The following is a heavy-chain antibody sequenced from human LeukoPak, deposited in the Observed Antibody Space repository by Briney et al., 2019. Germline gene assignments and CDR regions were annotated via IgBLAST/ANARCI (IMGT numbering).Heavy chain of an antibody. Sequence: GGSLRHSCAASGFAFASYPMSWVRQAPGKGLEWVSTISGSGGSTYNADSVKGRFTISRDNSKNTLYLQMSSLRDGDTAVYFCAKSRSSGWVLGFDYWGQGTLVTVSS. D-gene: IGHD6-19*01. CDR3: AKSRSSGWVLGFDY. J-gene: IGHJ4*02. CDR1: GFAFASYP. V-gene: IGHV3-23*01. CDR2: ISGSGGST.